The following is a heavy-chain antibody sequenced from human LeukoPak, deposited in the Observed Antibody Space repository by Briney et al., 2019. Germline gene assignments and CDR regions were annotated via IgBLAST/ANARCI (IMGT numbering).Heavy chain of an antibody. V-gene: IGHV3-30-3*01. CDR3: AKDHRLNFDWSPFDY. CDR2: ISYDGSNK. Sequence: GGSLRLSCAASGFTFSSYAMHWVRQAPGKGLEWVAVISYDGSNKYYADSVKGRFTISRDNSKNTLYLQMISLRAEDTAVYYCAKDHRLNFDWSPFDYWGQGTLVTVSS. J-gene: IGHJ4*02. CDR1: GFTFSSYA. D-gene: IGHD3-9*01.